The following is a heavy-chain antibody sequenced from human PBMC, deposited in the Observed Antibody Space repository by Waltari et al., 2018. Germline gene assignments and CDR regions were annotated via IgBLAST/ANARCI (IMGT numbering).Heavy chain of an antibody. V-gene: IGHV3-23*04. CDR2: ISGGGGDR. Sequence: EVQLVESGGDLKQPGGSLRLSCAASGFAFSNYAMSWVRQAPGKGLQWVSVISGGGGDRNYADSVKGRFTISRDNSKNTLYLVMNSLRSEDTAVYYCAKNAGYGSGSYYPDYWGQGTLVTVSS. D-gene: IGHD3-10*01. CDR3: AKNAGYGSGSYYPDY. J-gene: IGHJ4*02. CDR1: GFAFSNYA.